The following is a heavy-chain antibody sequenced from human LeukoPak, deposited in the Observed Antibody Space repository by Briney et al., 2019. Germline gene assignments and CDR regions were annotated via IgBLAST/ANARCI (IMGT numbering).Heavy chain of an antibody. CDR2: IYTSGST. CDR1: GGSISSGSYY. CDR3: ARERVAAELDFDY. V-gene: IGHV4-61*02. Sequence: SETLSLTCIVSGGSISSGSYYWSWIRQPAGKGLEWIGRIYTSGSTNYNPSLKSRVAISVDTSKNQFSLKLSSVTAADTAVYYCARERVAAELDFDYWGQGTLVTVSS. D-gene: IGHD6-13*01. J-gene: IGHJ4*02.